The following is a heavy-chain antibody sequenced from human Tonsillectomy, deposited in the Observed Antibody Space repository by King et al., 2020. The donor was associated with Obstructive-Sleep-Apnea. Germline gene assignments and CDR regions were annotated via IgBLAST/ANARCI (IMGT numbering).Heavy chain of an antibody. D-gene: IGHD5-12*01. V-gene: IGHV1-18*01. CDR2: LSAYNGNT. CDR3: AVGRAIVATIIFAMDV. J-gene: IGHJ6*02. CDR1: GYTFSTSG. Sequence: QLVQSGSEVKKPGASVKVSCKASGYTFSTSGISWVRQAPGQGLEWMGWLSAYNGNTNYAHNVQGRVTMTQDASTSTGYMDLRSLSADDTAVYYCAVGRAIVATIIFAMDVWGQGTTVTVSS.